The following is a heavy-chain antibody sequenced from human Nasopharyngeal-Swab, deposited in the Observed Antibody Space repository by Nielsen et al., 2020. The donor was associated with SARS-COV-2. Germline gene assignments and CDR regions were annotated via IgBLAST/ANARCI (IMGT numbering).Heavy chain of an antibody. V-gene: IGHV3-30*18. D-gene: IGHD3-22*01. CDR3: AKETDSSIDY. Sequence: GGSLRLSCAASGFTFSSYGMHWVRQAPGKGLEWVAVISYDGSNKYYADSVKGRFTISRDNSKNTLYLQMNSLRAEDTAVYYCAKETDSSIDYWGQGTLVTVSS. J-gene: IGHJ4*02. CDR1: GFTFSSYG. CDR2: ISYDGSNK.